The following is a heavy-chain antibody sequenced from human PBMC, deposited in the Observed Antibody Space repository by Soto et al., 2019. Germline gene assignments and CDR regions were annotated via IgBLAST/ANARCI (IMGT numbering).Heavy chain of an antibody. D-gene: IGHD3-3*01. V-gene: IGHV1-18*01. CDR1: GYTFTSYG. Sequence: ASVKVSCKASGYTFTSYGISCVRQAPVQGLEWMGWISAYNGNTNYAQKLRGRVTMTTDTSTSTAYMELRSLRSDDTAVYYCARGGHYDFWSGYYTPRSDYYYYGMDVWGQGTTVTVSS. CDR3: ARGGHYDFWSGYYTPRSDYYYYGMDV. CDR2: ISAYNGNT. J-gene: IGHJ6*02.